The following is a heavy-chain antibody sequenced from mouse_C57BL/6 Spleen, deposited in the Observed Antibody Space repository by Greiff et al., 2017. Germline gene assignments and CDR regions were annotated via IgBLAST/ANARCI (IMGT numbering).Heavy chain of an antibody. CDR2: INPNNGGT. CDR1: GYTFTDYY. V-gene: IGHV1-26*01. Sequence: VQLQQSAPELVKPGASVKISCKASGYTFTDYYMNWVKQSHGKSLEWIGDINPNNGGTSYNQKFKGQATFTVDKSSSTAYMELRSLTSADSAVYYCERSGYYGSNWYFEVWGTGTTVTVSS. J-gene: IGHJ1*03. CDR3: ERSGYYGSNWYFEV. D-gene: IGHD1-1*01.